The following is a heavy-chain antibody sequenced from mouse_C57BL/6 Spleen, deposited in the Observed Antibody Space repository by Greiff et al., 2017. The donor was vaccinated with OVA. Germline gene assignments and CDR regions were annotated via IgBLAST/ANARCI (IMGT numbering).Heavy chain of an antibody. CDR1: GISITTGNYR. J-gene: IGHJ2*01. V-gene: IGHV3-5*01. D-gene: IGHD1-1*01. CDR2: IYYSGTI. CDR3: AREGDYGSSLDY. Sequence: EVKLMESGPGLVKPSQTVFLTCTVTGISITTGNYRWSWIRQFPGNKLEWIGYIYYSGTITYNPSLTSRTTITRDTPKNQFFLEMNSLTAEDTATYYCAREGDYGSSLDYWGQGTTLTVSS.